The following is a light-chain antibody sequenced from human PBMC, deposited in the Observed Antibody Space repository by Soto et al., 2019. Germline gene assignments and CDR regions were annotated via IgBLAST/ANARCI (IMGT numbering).Light chain of an antibody. CDR3: QQHADYPIT. Sequence: DIQLTQSPSFLSASVGDRVTITCRASQDISSYLAWYQQKPGKAPKLLIFGASTLQSGVPSRFSGSGSGTEFTLTISSLQPDDFATYYCQQHADYPITFGGGTKVDIK. J-gene: IGKJ4*01. CDR2: GAS. CDR1: QDISSY. V-gene: IGKV1-9*01.